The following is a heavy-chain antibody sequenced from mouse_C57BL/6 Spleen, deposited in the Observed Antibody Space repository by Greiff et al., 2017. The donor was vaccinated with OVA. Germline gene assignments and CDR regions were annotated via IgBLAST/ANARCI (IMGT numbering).Heavy chain of an antibody. V-gene: IGHV1-66*01. CDR1: GYSFTSYY. D-gene: IGHD2-4*01. CDR3: ARGRLEGYFDV. J-gene: IGHJ1*03. Sequence: QVQLKQSGPELVKPGASVKISCKASGYSFTSYYIHWVKQRPGQGLEWIGWIYPGSGNTKYNEKFKGKATLTADTSSSTAYMQLSSLTSEDSAVYYCARGRLEGYFDVWGTGTTVTVSS. CDR2: IYPGSGNT.